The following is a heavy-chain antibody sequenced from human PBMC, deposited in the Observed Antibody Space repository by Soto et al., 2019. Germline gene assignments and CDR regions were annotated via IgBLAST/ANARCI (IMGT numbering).Heavy chain of an antibody. J-gene: IGHJ6*02. V-gene: IGHV4-59*01. Sequence: QVQLQASGPGLVKPSETLSLTCTVSGVSISSYYWSWIRQPPGKGLEWIGYIYYSGITNYNPSLKSRVTISVDTSKNQFSLKLSSVTAADTAVYYCARYKSNYYYGMDVWGQGTTVTVSS. CDR2: IYYSGIT. CDR1: GVSISSYY. D-gene: IGHD1-20*01. CDR3: ARYKSNYYYGMDV.